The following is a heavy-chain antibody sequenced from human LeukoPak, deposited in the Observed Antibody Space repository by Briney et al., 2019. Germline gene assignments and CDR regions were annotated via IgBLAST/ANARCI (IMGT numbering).Heavy chain of an antibody. Sequence: GRSLRLSCAASGFTFDDYAMHWVRQAPGKGLEWVSGISWNSGSIGYADSVKGRFTISRDNSKNTLYLQMNSLRAEDTAVYYCARERVYYYYMDVWGKGTTVTVSS. V-gene: IGHV3-9*01. CDR1: GFTFDDYA. CDR3: ARERVYYYYMDV. J-gene: IGHJ6*03. CDR2: ISWNSGSI.